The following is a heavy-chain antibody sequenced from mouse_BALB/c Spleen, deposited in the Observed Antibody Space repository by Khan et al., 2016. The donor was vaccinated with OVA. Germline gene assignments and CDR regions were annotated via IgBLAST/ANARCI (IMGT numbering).Heavy chain of an antibody. V-gene: IGHV3-2*02. D-gene: IGHD3-3*01. CDR1: GYSITSDYA. CDR2: INYSGST. J-gene: IGHJ1*01. CDR3: AAGLSVWYFDV. Sequence: VQLKQSGPGLVKPSQSLSLTCTVTGYSITSDYAWNWIRQFPGNKLEWLGYINYSGSTGYNPSLKSRISIPRDTSKNQFFLRLISVTTEDTSTYFCAAGLSVWYFDVWGAGTTVTVSS.